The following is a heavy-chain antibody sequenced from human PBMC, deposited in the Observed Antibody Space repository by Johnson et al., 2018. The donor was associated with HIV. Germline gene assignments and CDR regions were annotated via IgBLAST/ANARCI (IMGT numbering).Heavy chain of an antibody. Sequence: QMLLVESGGGVVQPGRSLRLSCAASGFTFSSYAMHWVRQAPGKGLEWVAVISYDGSNKYYADSVKGRFTISRDNSKNTLYLQMNSLRAEDTAVYYCRAAKDSKNHYSIAVVDYLDAFDIWGQGTMVTVTS. CDR3: RAAKDSKNHYSIAVVDYLDAFDI. V-gene: IGHV3-30-3*01. CDR2: ISYDGSNK. D-gene: IGHD6-19*01. CDR1: GFTFSSYA. J-gene: IGHJ3*02.